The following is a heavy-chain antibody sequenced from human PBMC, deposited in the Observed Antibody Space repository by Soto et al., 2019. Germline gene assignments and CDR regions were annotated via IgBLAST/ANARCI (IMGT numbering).Heavy chain of an antibody. V-gene: IGHV3-15*01. CDR1: GFTFSSAG. J-gene: IGHJ6*02. CDR3: TTDAVWCTNGFCRYYYYGMDV. CDR2: IKSKTAGGTT. Sequence: GGSLRLSSAAPGFTFSSAGMSWVRQAPGKGLEWVGRIKSKTAGGTTYYAAPVKGRFTISRDDSKNTLYLQLNSLKTAYTAVYYCTTDAVWCTNGFCRYYYYGMDVWGQGTTVTVSS. D-gene: IGHD2-8*01.